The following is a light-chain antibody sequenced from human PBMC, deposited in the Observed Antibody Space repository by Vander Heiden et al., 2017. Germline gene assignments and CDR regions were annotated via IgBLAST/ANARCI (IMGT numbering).Light chain of an antibody. CDR2: NDS. CDR3: QSAHSSGTGHVV. J-gene: IGLJ2*01. Sequence: SHALTPPPSVSVSPGQTARMTCSGDALPTQSAYWYQQKHGQAPGLLIYNDSERRSGSPERFSGSSSGTTVTLTISAVQAEDEAADYCQSAHSSGTGHVVFGGGTKLTVL. V-gene: IGLV3-25*03. CDR1: ALPTQS.